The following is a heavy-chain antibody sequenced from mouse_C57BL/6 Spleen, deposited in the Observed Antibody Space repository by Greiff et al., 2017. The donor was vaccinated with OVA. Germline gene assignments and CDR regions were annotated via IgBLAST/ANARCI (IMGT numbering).Heavy chain of an antibody. CDR2: INPNNGGT. V-gene: IGHV1-26*01. CDR3: ARKDYGSSYVFDY. Sequence: EVQLQQSGPELVKPGASVKISCKASGYTFTDYYMNWVKQSHGKSLEWIGDINPNNGGTSYNQKFKGKATLTVDKSSSTADMELRSLTSEDSAVYYCARKDYGSSYVFDYWGQGTTLTVSS. J-gene: IGHJ2*01. CDR1: GYTFTDYY. D-gene: IGHD1-1*01.